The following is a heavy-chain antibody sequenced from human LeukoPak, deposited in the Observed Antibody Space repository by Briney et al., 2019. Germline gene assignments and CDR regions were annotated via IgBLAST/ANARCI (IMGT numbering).Heavy chain of an antibody. V-gene: IGHV1-2*02. CDR3: ARPGGYSGYDYPFDY. J-gene: IGHJ4*02. Sequence: ASVRVSCKASGYTFTGYYMHWVRQAPGQGLEWMGWINPNSGGTNYAQKFQGRVTMTRDTSISTAYMELSRLRSDDTAVYYCARPGGYSGYDYPFDYWGQGTLVTVSS. D-gene: IGHD5-12*01. CDR1: GYTFTGYY. CDR2: INPNSGGT.